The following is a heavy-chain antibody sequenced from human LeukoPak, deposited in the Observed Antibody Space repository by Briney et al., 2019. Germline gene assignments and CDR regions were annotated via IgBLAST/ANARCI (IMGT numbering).Heavy chain of an antibody. V-gene: IGHV5-51*01. J-gene: IGHJ3*02. CDR3: ARQGRGSGNYGAFDI. D-gene: IGHD3-10*01. CDR1: GYSFSSYW. Sequence: GESLKISCKGSGYSFSSYWIGWVRQMPGKGLEWMGIIYAGDSDTRYSPSFQGQVTTSADKSISTAYLQWSSLKASDTAMYYCARQGRGSGNYGAFDIWGQGTMVTVSS. CDR2: IYAGDSDT.